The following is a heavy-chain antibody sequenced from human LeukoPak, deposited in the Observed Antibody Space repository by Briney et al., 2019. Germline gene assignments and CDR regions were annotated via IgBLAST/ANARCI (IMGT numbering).Heavy chain of an antibody. CDR2: ISYDGSNK. CDR1: GFTFSSYG. J-gene: IGHJ4*02. V-gene: IGHV3-30*18. CDR3: AKDREIRYDILTGSPPDY. Sequence: GRSLRLSCVASGFTFSSYGMHWVRQAPGKGLEWVAVISYDGSNKYYADSVKGRFTISRDNSKNTLYLQMNSLRAEDTAVYYCAKDREIRYDILTGSPPDYWGQGTLVTVSS. D-gene: IGHD3-9*01.